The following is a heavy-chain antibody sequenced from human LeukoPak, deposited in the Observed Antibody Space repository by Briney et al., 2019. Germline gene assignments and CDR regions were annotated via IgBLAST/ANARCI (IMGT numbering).Heavy chain of an antibody. CDR3: ARKSDYGDYGHFDS. J-gene: IGHJ4*02. Sequence: PGGSLRLSCAASAFTFSSYWMSWVRQAPGKGLEWVANIKQDGSEKYYVDSMKGRFTISRDNAKNSLYLQMNSLRAEDTAVYYCARKSDYGDYGHFDSWGRGTLVTVSS. D-gene: IGHD4-17*01. CDR2: IKQDGSEK. CDR1: AFTFSSYW. V-gene: IGHV3-7*01.